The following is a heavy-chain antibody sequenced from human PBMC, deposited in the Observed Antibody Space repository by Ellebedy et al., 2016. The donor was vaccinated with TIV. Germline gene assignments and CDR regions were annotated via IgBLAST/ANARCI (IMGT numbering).Heavy chain of an antibody. CDR2: ISSSRSTI. V-gene: IGHV3-48*02. CDR3: ARGPYAFWSGCFDY. D-gene: IGHD3-3*01. CDR1: GFAFSSHS. J-gene: IGHJ4*02. Sequence: GESLKISCAASGFAFSSHSMNWVRQAPGKGLEWVSYISSSRSTIYYADSVKGRFTISRDNAKNSLYLQMNSLRDEDTAVYYCARGPYAFWSGCFDYWGQGTLVTVSS.